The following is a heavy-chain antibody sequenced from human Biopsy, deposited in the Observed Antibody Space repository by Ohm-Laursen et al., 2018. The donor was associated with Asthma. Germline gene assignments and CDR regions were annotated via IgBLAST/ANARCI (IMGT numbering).Heavy chain of an antibody. CDR1: DYT. D-gene: IGHD3-16*01. CDR3: ARRGGARRYFDY. J-gene: IGHJ4*02. Sequence: DYTMSWVRQPPGKGLEWIGYIYYIGSTYYNPSLKSRVAISLDTSKNQFPLKLSSVTAADTAVYFCARRGGARRYFDYWGQGTLVTVSS. CDR2: IYYIGST. V-gene: IGHV4-30-4*01.